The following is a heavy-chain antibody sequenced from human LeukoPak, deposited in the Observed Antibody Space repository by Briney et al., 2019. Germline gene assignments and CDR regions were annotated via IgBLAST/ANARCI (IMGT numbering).Heavy chain of an antibody. Sequence: PSETLPLTCTVSGGSISSYYWSWIRQPAGKGLEWIGRIYTSGSTNYNPSLKSRVTISVDKSKDQFSLKLSSVTAADTAVYYCARACSSTSCYIDYWGQGTLVTVSS. CDR1: GGSISSYY. CDR2: IYTSGST. CDR3: ARACSSTSCYIDY. D-gene: IGHD2-2*02. J-gene: IGHJ4*02. V-gene: IGHV4-4*07.